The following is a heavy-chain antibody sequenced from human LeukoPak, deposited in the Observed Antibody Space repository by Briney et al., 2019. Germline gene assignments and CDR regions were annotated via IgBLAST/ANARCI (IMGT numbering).Heavy chain of an antibody. V-gene: IGHV4-30-2*01. Sequence: TSETLSLTCTVSGGSTSSGGYYWSWIRQPSGKGLEWIGYIYHSGSTYYNPSLKSRVTISVDRSKNQFSLKLSSVTAADTAVYYCARTFFYYDSSGHDAFDIWGPGTMVTVSS. J-gene: IGHJ3*02. CDR3: ARTFFYYDSSGHDAFDI. CDR1: GGSTSSGGYY. CDR2: IYHSGST. D-gene: IGHD3-22*01.